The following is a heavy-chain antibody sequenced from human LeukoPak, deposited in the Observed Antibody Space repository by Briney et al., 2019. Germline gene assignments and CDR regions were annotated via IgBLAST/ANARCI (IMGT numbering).Heavy chain of an antibody. CDR1: GSTFSSYE. J-gene: IGHJ4*02. Sequence: PGGSLRLSCAASGSTFSSYEMNWVRQAPGRGLEWVSYISSSSSTIYYADSVKGRFTISRDNAKNSLYLQMNSLRDEDTAVYYCARAPYYYDSSGLDYWGQGTLVTVSS. V-gene: IGHV3-48*02. D-gene: IGHD3-22*01. CDR3: ARAPYYYDSSGLDY. CDR2: ISSSSSTI.